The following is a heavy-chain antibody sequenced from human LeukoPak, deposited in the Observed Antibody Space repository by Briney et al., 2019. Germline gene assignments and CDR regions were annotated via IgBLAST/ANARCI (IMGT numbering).Heavy chain of an antibody. V-gene: IGHV1-69*04. CDR3: ARAPCMSTTVTCLRMYNWFDP. Sequence: ASVKVSCKASGYTFTSYAMNWVRQAPGQGLEWMGRIIPILGIANYAQKFQGRVTITADKSTSTAYMELSSLRSEDTAVYYCARAPCMSTTVTCLRMYNWFDPWGQGTLVTVSS. CDR2: IIPILGIA. D-gene: IGHD4-17*01. CDR1: GYTFTSYA. J-gene: IGHJ5*02.